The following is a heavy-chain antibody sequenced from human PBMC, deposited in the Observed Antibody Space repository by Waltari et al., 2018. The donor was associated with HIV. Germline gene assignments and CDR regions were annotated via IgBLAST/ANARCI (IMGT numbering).Heavy chain of an antibody. D-gene: IGHD1-26*01. V-gene: IGHV1-69*04. J-gene: IGHJ4*02. CDR3: ARDWVGATNFGMNY. CDR1: GGTFSSYA. CDR2: ISPNLGIA. Sequence: QVQLVQSGAEVKKPGSSVKVSCKASGGTFSSYAISWVRQAPGQGLEWMGMISPNLGIANYAQKFQGRVTITADKSTSTAYMELSSLRSEDTAVYYCARDWVGATNFGMNYWGQGTLVTVSS.